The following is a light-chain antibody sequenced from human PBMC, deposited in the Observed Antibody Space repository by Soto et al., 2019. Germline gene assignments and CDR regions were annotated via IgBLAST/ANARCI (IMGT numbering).Light chain of an antibody. J-gene: IGLJ1*01. CDR3: CSYAGSSTPYV. CDR1: SSDVGSYNL. CDR2: EGS. Sequence: QSVLTQPASVSGSPRQSITISCTGTSSDVGSYNLVSWYQQHPGKAPKLMIYEGSKRPSGVSNRFSGSKSGNTASLTVSGLQAEDEADYYCCSYAGSSTPYVFGTGTKVTVL. V-gene: IGLV2-23*01.